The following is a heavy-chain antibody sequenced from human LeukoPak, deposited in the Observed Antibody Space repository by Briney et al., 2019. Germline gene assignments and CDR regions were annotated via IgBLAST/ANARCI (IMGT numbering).Heavy chain of an antibody. J-gene: IGHJ4*02. D-gene: IGHD4-23*01. CDR1: GGTFSSYA. CDR2: IIPIFGTA. V-gene: IGHV1-69*05. Sequence: SVKVSCKASGGTFSSYAISWVRQAPGQGLEWMGGIIPIFGTANYAQKFQGGVTITTDESTSTAYMELSSLRSEDTAVYYCARVGGAPGYYFDYWGQGTLVTVYS. CDR3: ARVGGAPGYYFDY.